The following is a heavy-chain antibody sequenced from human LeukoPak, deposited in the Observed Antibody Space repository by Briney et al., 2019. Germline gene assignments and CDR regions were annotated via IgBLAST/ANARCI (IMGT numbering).Heavy chain of an antibody. D-gene: IGHD2-15*01. CDR1: GYTFTSYG. CDR2: ISAYNGNT. CDR3: ARYRYCSGGSCYSGDY. J-gene: IGHJ4*02. Sequence: ASVKVSCKASGYTFTSYGISWVRQAPGQGLEWMGWISAYNGNTNYAQKLQGRVTMTTDTSTSTAYMELRSLRSDDTAVYYCARYRYCSGGSCYSGDYWGQGTLVTVSS. V-gene: IGHV1-18*01.